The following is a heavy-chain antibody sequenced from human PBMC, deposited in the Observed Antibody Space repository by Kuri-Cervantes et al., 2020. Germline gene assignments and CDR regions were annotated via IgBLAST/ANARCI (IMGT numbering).Heavy chain of an antibody. Sequence: SETLSLTCAVSGGSISSGGYSWSWIRQPPGKGREWIGYIYHSGCTYYNPSLKSRVTISVDRSKNQFSLKLSSVTAADTAVYYCARTRSNSAAISGRTPNYYYGMDVWGQGTTVTVSS. CDR2: IYHSGCT. CDR3: ARTRSNSAAISGRTPNYYYGMDV. CDR1: GGSISSGGYS. D-gene: IGHD2-2*01. J-gene: IGHJ6*02. V-gene: IGHV4-30-2*01.